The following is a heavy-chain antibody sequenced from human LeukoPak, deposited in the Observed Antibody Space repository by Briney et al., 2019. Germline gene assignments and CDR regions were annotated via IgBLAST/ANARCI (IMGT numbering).Heavy chain of an antibody. D-gene: IGHD3-22*01. CDR3: AGYYYDSSGYYYVDY. Sequence: SVKVSCKASGGTFSSYAISWVRQAPGQGLEWMGGIIPIFGTANYAQKFQGRVTITAGESTSTAYMELSSLRSEDTAVYYCAGYYYDSSGYYYVDYWGQGTLVTVSS. CDR1: GGTFSSYA. J-gene: IGHJ4*02. CDR2: IIPIFGTA. V-gene: IGHV1-69*13.